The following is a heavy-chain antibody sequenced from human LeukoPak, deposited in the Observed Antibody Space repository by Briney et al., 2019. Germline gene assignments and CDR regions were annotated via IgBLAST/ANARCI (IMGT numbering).Heavy chain of an antibody. CDR1: GYTFTSYG. Sequence: ASVMVSCKASGYTFTSYGISWVRQAPGQGLEWMGWISAYNGNTNYAQKLQGRVTMTTDTSTSTAYMELRSLRSDDTAVYYCARTPRDYYDSSGYYYQDYWGQGTLVTVSS. V-gene: IGHV1-18*01. CDR3: ARTPRDYYDSSGYYYQDY. D-gene: IGHD3-22*01. CDR2: ISAYNGNT. J-gene: IGHJ4*02.